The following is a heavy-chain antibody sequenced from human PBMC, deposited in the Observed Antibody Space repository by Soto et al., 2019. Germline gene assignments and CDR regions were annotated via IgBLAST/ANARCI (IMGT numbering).Heavy chain of an antibody. J-gene: IGHJ6*02. CDR2: ISSSSSYI. Sequence: KAGGSLRLSCAASGFTFSSYSMNWVRQAPGKGLEWVSSISSSSSYIYYADSVKGRFTISRDNAKNSLYLQMNSLRAEDTAVYYCARDLAPVAAAPFGYYYYGMDVWGQGTTVTVSS. CDR3: ARDLAPVAAAPFGYYYYGMDV. CDR1: GFTFSSYS. D-gene: IGHD6-13*01. V-gene: IGHV3-21*01.